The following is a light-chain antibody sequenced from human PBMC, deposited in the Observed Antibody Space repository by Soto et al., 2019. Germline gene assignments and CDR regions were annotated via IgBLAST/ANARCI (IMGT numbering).Light chain of an antibody. V-gene: IGKV3-20*01. CDR2: GAS. CDR1: QSVSSNY. J-gene: IGKJ4*01. Sequence: EIVLTQSPGTLSLSPGERATLSCRASQSVSSNYLAWYQQKPGQAPRLLIYGASSRATGIPDRFSGSGSGTDFTLTIGRLEPEDVAVYYCQQYDSSPLTFGGGTKVEIK. CDR3: QQYDSSPLT.